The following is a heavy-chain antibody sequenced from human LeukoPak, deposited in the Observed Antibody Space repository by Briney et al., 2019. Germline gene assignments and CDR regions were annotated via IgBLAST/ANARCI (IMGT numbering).Heavy chain of an antibody. CDR1: GYSFTNYW. D-gene: IGHD1-26*01. V-gene: IGHV5-51*01. CDR2: IYPSDSDT. CDR3: ARQTISGSYLGSAFDI. Sequence: GESLKISCKGSGYSFTNYWIGWVRQMPGKGLEWMAIIYPSDSDTRYSPSFQGQVTISADKSISTAYLQWSSLKASDTAVYYCARQTISGSYLGSAFDIWGQGTMVTVSS. J-gene: IGHJ3*02.